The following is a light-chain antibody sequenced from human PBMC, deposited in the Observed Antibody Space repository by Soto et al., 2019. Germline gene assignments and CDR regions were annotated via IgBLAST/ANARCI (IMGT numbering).Light chain of an antibody. CDR1: QSVSGN. V-gene: IGKV3-15*01. J-gene: IGKJ1*01. CDR2: GAS. CDR3: QQYNNWPPS. Sequence: EIVMTQSPATLSVSPGERATLSCRASQSVSGNLAWYQQKPGQAPRLLIYGASTRATGIPARFSGSGSGTDSTLTISSLQPEDFAVYYCQQYNNWPPSFGQGTKVEIK.